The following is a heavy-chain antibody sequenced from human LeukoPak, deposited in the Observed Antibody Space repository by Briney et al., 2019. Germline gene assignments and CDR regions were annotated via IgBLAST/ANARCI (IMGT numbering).Heavy chain of an antibody. Sequence: SGTLSLTCAVSGGSISSSNWWNWVRQPPGKGLEWIGEIYHSGSTNYNPSLKSRVTISVDKSKNQFSLKLSSVTAADTAVYYCARVVYSSGWPFDYWGQGTLVTVSS. CDR3: ARVVYSSGWPFDY. D-gene: IGHD6-19*01. J-gene: IGHJ4*02. V-gene: IGHV4-4*02. CDR1: GGSISSSNW. CDR2: IYHSGST.